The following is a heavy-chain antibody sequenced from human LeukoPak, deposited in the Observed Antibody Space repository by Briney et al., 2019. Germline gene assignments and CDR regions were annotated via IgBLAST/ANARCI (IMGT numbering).Heavy chain of an antibody. Sequence: SETLSLTCTVSGGPISSYHWICIPQPPGKALEWIGYIYYSGSTSYNSSLKSRVNISLDTPKNQFSLKLNSVTAADTAVYYCARSFDSRGYYYYGMDVWGQGTTVTVSS. CDR3: ARSFDSRGYYYYGMDV. CDR1: GGPISSYH. CDR2: IYYSGST. V-gene: IGHV4-59*01. J-gene: IGHJ6*02. D-gene: IGHD3-22*01.